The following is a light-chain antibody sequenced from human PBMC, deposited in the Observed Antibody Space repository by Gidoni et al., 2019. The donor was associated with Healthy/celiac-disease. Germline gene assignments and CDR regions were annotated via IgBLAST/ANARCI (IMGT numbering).Light chain of an antibody. V-gene: IGKV3-15*01. CDR3: QQYNNWPRT. J-gene: IGKJ2*01. CDR2: GAS. Sequence: ERVMTQSPATLSVSPGERATLSCRASQSVSSNLAWYQQKPGQAPRLLIYGASTRATGIPARFSGSGSGTEFTLTISSLQSEDFAVYYCQQYNNWPRTFXQXTKLEIK. CDR1: QSVSSN.